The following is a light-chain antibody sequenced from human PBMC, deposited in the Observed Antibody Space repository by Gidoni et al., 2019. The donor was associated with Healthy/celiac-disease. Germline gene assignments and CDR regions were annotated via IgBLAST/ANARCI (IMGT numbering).Light chain of an antibody. J-gene: IGLJ3*02. CDR1: KLGDKY. Sequence: YELNQPPSVSVSPGQTASITCAGDKLGDKYACWYQQKPGQSPVLVIYQDSKRPSGIPERFSGSNSGNTATLTISGTQAMYEADYYCQAWDSSTAVFGGGTKLTVL. CDR3: QAWDSSTAV. CDR2: QDS. V-gene: IGLV3-1*01.